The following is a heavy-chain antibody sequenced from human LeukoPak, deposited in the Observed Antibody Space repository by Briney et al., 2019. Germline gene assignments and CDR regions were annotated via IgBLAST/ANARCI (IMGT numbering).Heavy chain of an antibody. CDR2: INHSGST. V-gene: IGHV4-34*01. CDR1: GGSFGGYY. J-gene: IGHJ5*01. CDR3: ARCPPYYSGGRGYSNCFYS. Sequence: SETLSLTCGVYGGSFGGYYWRWIRQPPGKGLEWIGEINHSGSTKYNPSLKSRVTISVDTSKNQFSLKLSSVTAAVTAVYYCARCPPYYSGGRGYSNCFYSWGQGTLVTVSS. D-gene: IGHD2-15*01.